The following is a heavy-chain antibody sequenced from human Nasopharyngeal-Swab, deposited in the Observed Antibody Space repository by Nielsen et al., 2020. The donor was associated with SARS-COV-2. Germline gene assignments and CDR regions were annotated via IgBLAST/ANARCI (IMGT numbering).Heavy chain of an antibody. D-gene: IGHD2-15*01. CDR1: GYTFTTYH. V-gene: IGHV1-46*01. CDR3: ARSYASGSFRDAFDV. Sequence: ASVKVSCKASGYTFTTYHIHWVRQAPGQGLEWLGMFDPRGSNKLHAQRFQGRVTLTSDTSTGSFFMELSSLTSEDTALYYCARSYASGSFRDAFDVWGQGTLVTVSS. J-gene: IGHJ3*01. CDR2: FDPRGSNK.